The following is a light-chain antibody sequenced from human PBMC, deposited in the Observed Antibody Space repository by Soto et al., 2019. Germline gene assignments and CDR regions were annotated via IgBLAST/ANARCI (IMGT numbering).Light chain of an antibody. CDR2: AVS. CDR1: SSDIGSYDH. J-gene: IGLJ1*01. Sequence: LTQPASVSGSPGQSITISCSGTSSDIGSYDHVAWYQQFPGKSPKLIIYAVSDRPSGVSDRFSGSKSGISASLTISGLQTGDEADYYCISYTDRQSYLFGTGTKVTVL. CDR3: ISYTDRQSYL. V-gene: IGLV2-14*03.